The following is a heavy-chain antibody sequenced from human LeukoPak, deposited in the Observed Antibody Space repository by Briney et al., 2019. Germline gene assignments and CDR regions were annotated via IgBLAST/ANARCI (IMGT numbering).Heavy chain of an antibody. CDR3: ARGSDYDDYFYMDF. CDR2: MNPKSGAT. Sequence: ASVKVSCKSSGYRFTGYYLHWVRQAPGQGLEWMGWMNPKSGATDYARKFQGRVTMTRDTSISTAYMELTRLRSDDTAVYFCARGSDYDDYFYMDFWGKGTTVTVPS. CDR1: GYRFTGYY. V-gene: IGHV1-2*02. J-gene: IGHJ6*03.